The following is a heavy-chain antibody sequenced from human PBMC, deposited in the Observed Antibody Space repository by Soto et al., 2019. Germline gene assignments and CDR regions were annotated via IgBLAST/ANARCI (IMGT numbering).Heavy chain of an antibody. V-gene: IGHV3-23*01. CDR3: AKEHRTITGTAFDP. CDR1: GFTFSSYA. Sequence: EVQLLESGGGLVQPGGSLRLSCAASGFTFSSYAMSWVRQAPGKGLEWVSAIGGSGGSTHNEDSVKGRFTISRDNSKNTLYLQMNSLRAEDTAVYYCAKEHRTITGTAFDPWGQGTLVTVSS. J-gene: IGHJ5*02. D-gene: IGHD1-20*01. CDR2: IGGSGGST.